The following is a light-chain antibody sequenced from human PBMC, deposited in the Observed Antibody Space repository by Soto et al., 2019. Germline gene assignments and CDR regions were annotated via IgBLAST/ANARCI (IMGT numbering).Light chain of an antibody. CDR2: CAS. CDR1: QSISSN. CDR3: QHYSNWPQT. J-gene: IGKJ1*01. Sequence: EIVMTQSPATLSVSPGERATLSCRASQSISSNLAWYQHKPGQAPRLLIYCASTRATGVPPRFSGGGSGTEFTLTISSLQSEDFGVYYCQHYSNWPQTFGQGTKVEI. V-gene: IGKV3-15*01.